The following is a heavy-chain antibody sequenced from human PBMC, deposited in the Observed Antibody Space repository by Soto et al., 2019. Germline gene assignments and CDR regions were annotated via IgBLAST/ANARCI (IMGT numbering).Heavy chain of an antibody. CDR1: GFTFSIYA. CDR2: ISTNGGST. J-gene: IGHJ4*02. V-gene: IGHV3-64D*06. Sequence: PGGSLSLSCAASGFTFSIYAMHWVRQAPGKVLEYVSSISTNGGSTDYADSVKGRFTISRDNSKNTVYLQMSSLRVEDTAVYYCVKGEYYYDSSGYYPFDYWGQGTLVTVSS. CDR3: VKGEYYYDSSGYYPFDY. D-gene: IGHD3-22*01.